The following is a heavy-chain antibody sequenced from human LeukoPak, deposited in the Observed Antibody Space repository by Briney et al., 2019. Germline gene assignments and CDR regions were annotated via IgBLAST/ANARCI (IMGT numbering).Heavy chain of an antibody. D-gene: IGHD4-17*01. Sequence: GGAPGTSLAAPGFTFSRYSMNWGRPGPGEGAECVSSISSSSSYIYYADSVKGRFTISRDNAKNSLYLQMNSLRAEDTAVYYCARDSGYGDLDYWGQGTLVTASS. CDR2: ISSSSSYI. V-gene: IGHV3-21*01. CDR3: ARDSGYGDLDY. CDR1: GFTFSRYS. J-gene: IGHJ4*02.